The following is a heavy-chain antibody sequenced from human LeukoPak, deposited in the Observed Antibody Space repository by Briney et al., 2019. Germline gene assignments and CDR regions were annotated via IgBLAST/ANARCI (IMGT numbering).Heavy chain of an antibody. CDR3: ARGSGDSSGYYYSDN. V-gene: IGHV1-69*01. D-gene: IGHD3-22*01. J-gene: IGHJ4*02. CDR2: IIPIFGTG. CDR1: GGTFTTYA. Sequence: SVKVSCTTSGGTFTTYAIGWVRQAPGQGLEWMGGIIPIFGTGNYAQKFKGRVTITADESTSTAYMELSSLRSEDTAVYYCARGSGDSSGYYYSDNWGQGTMVTVSS.